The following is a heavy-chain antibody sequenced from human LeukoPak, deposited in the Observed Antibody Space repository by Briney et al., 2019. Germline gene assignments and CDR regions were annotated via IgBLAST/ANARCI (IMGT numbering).Heavy chain of an antibody. Sequence: ASVKVSCKASGYTFTSYGITWVRQAPGQGLEWMGWISAYNGNTNYAQKLQDRVTMTTDTSTSTAYMELRSLISDDTAVYYCARDAGVRGYSGYDPIDYWGQGTLVTVSS. CDR1: GYTFTSYG. D-gene: IGHD5-12*01. V-gene: IGHV1-18*01. J-gene: IGHJ4*02. CDR2: ISAYNGNT. CDR3: ARDAGVRGYSGYDPIDY.